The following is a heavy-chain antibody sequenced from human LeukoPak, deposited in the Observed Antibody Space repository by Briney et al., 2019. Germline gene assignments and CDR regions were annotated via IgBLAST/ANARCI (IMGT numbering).Heavy chain of an antibody. CDR2: INHSGST. D-gene: IGHD3-3*01. J-gene: IGHJ6*03. CDR3: ARGRLFDFWSGYSSTNYYYYVDV. CDR1: GGSFSGYY. Sequence: SETLSLTCAVYGGSFSGYYWSWIRQPPGKGLEWIGEINHSGSTNYNPSLKSQVTISVDTSKSQFSLKLSSVTAADTAVYYCARGRLFDFWSGYSSTNYYYYVDVWGKGTTVIVSS. V-gene: IGHV4-34*01.